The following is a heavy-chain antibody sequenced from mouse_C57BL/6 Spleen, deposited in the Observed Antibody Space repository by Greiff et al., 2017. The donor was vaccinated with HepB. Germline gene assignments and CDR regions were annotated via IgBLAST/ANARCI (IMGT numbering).Heavy chain of an antibody. Sequence: EVKLVESGEGLVKPGGSLKLSCAASGFTFSSYAMSWVRQTPEKRLEWVAYISSGGDYMYYADTVKGRFTISRDNARNTLYLQMSSLKSEDTAMYYCTRERDYYGSSLYWYFDVWGTGTTVTVSS. CDR3: TRERDYYGSSLYWYFDV. V-gene: IGHV5-9-1*02. J-gene: IGHJ1*03. D-gene: IGHD1-1*01. CDR1: GFTFSSYA. CDR2: ISSGGDYM.